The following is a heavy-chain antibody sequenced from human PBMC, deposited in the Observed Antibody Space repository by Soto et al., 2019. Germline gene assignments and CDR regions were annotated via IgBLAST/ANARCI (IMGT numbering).Heavy chain of an antibody. D-gene: IGHD1-1*01. J-gene: IGHJ6*02. CDR3: ARELDNYYYGMDV. CDR2: IIPIFGTA. CDR1: GGTFSSYA. Sequence: SVKVSCKASGGTFSSYAISWVRQAPGQGLEWMGGIIPIFGTANYAQKFQGRVTITADESTSTAYMELSSLRSEDTAVYYCARELDNYYYGMDVWGQGTTVTVSS. V-gene: IGHV1-69*13.